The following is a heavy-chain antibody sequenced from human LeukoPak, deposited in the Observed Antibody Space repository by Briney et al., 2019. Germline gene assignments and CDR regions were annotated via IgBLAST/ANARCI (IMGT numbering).Heavy chain of an antibody. Sequence: PGGSLRLSCAASGFTFNDYAMHWVRQAPGKGLEWVLGISWNSGSIGYADSVKGRFTISRDNAKNSLYLQMNSLRAEDTALYYCAKDLTAVAGGCNYWGQGTLVTVSS. V-gene: IGHV3-9*01. CDR1: GFTFNDYA. D-gene: IGHD6-19*01. CDR2: ISWNSGSI. CDR3: AKDLTAVAGGCNY. J-gene: IGHJ4*02.